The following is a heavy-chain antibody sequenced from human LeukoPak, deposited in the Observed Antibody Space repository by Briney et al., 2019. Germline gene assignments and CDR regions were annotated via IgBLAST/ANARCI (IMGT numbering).Heavy chain of an antibody. CDR1: GGSFSGYY. Sequence: SETLSLTCAVHGGSFSGYYWSWIRQPPGKGLEWIGEINHSGSTNYNPSLKSRVTISVDTSKNQFSLKLSSVTAADTAVYYCARTTVVRTYYFDYWGQGTLVTVSS. CDR2: INHSGST. J-gene: IGHJ4*02. D-gene: IGHD4-17*01. V-gene: IGHV4-34*01. CDR3: ARTTVVRTYYFDY.